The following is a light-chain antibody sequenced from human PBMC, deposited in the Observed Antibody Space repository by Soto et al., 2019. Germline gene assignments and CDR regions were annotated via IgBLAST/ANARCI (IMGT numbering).Light chain of an antibody. CDR3: QQYNNWPGYT. CDR1: QSVSSN. V-gene: IGKV3-15*01. J-gene: IGKJ2*01. Sequence: EIVMTQSPATLSVSPGERATLSCRASQSVSSNLAWYQQKPGQAPRLLIYGASTRATGIPARFSGSGSGTECTLTICSLQSEDFAVYYCQQYNNWPGYTFGQGTKLEIK. CDR2: GAS.